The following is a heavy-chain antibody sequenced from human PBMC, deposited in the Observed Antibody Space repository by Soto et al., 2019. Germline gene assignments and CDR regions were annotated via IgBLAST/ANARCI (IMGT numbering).Heavy chain of an antibody. V-gene: IGHV4-31*03. J-gene: IGHJ4*02. Sequence: PXETLSLTCTVSGGSISSGGYYWSWIRQHPGKGLEWIGYIYYSGSTYYNPSLKSRVTISVDTSKNQFSLKLSSVTAADTAVYYCARAQTSLWFGELPIPGFDYWGQGTLVTVSS. CDR3: ARAQTSLWFGELPIPGFDY. D-gene: IGHD3-10*01. CDR1: GGSISSGGYY. CDR2: IYYSGST.